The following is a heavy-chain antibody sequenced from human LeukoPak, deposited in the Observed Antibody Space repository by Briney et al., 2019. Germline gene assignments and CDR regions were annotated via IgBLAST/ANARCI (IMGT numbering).Heavy chain of an antibody. V-gene: IGHV3-74*01. D-gene: IGHD3-10*01. CDR1: GFTFSSHW. J-gene: IGHJ4*02. CDR2: INSDGSST. CDR3: AKRASGSGTSLYYFDY. Sequence: GGSLRLSCAASGFTFSSHWMHWVRQVPGKGLVWVSRINSDGSSTSYADSVKGRFTISRDNAKNTLYLQMNSLRVEDTAVYYCAKRASGSGTSLYYFDYWGQGTLVTVSS.